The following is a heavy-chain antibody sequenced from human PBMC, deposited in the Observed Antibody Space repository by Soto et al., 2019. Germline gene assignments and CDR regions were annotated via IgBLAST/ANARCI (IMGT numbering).Heavy chain of an antibody. CDR3: ARRTYYDSKSFDN. V-gene: IGHV4-39*07. CDR1: GGSISSSSYY. D-gene: IGHD3-22*01. CDR2: IYYSGST. J-gene: IGHJ4*02. Sequence: SETLSLTCTVSGGSISSSSYYWGWIRQPPGKGLEWIGSIYYSGSTYYNPSLKSRVTISVDTSKNQFSLKLSSVTAADTAVYFCARRTYYDSKSFDNWGQGTLVTVSS.